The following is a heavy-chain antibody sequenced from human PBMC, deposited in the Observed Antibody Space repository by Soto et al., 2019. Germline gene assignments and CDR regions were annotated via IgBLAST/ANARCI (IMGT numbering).Heavy chain of an antibody. Sequence: GGSLRLSCAASGFTVSSNYMSWVRQAPGKGLEWVSVIYSGGSTYYADSVKGRFTISRDNSKNTLYLQMNGLRAEDTAVYYCASAGYSSSWYGSYFDYWGQGTLVTVSS. V-gene: IGHV3-53*01. D-gene: IGHD6-13*01. J-gene: IGHJ4*02. CDR2: IYSGGST. CDR1: GFTVSSNY. CDR3: ASAGYSSSWYGSYFDY.